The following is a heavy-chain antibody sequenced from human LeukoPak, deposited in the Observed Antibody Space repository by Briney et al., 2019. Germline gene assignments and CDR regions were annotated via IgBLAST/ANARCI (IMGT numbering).Heavy chain of an antibody. V-gene: IGHV4-34*01. CDR1: GGSFSGYY. CDR2: INHSGST. D-gene: IGHD3-10*01. J-gene: IGHJ5*02. CDR3: ARGLGYYGSGSYLEH. Sequence: SETLSLTCAVYGGSFSGYYWSWIRQPPGKGLEWIGEINHSGSTNYNPSLKSRVTISVDTSKNQFSLKLSSVTAADTAVYYCARGLGYYGSGSYLEHWGQGTLVTVSS.